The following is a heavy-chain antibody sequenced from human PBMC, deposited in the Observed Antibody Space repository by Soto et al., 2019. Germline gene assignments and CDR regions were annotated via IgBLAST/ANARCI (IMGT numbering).Heavy chain of an antibody. CDR2: INHSGST. CDR3: VRDVGGSGWFAP. D-gene: IGHD3-10*02. V-gene: IGHV4-34*01. CDR1: GGSFSGYY. J-gene: IGHJ5*02. Sequence: SETLALTCAVYGGSFSGYYGSWIRQPPGKGLEWIGEINHSGSTNYNPSLKSRVTISVDTSKNQFSLKLSSVTAADTAVYYCVRDVGGSGWFAPWGQGTLVTVSS.